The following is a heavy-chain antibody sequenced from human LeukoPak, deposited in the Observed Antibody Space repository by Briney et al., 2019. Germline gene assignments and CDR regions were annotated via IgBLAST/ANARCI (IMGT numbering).Heavy chain of an antibody. CDR3: AKEMGEFWSGSEY. D-gene: IGHD3-3*01. CDR2: ISANSGNT. Sequence: GGSLRLSCAASGFTFSSYAMSWVRQAPGKGLEWVSTISANSGNTYYADSVKGRFTVSRDISKNTLYLQMNSLRAEETAVYYCAKEMGEFWSGSEYWGQGTLVTVSS. V-gene: IGHV3-23*01. J-gene: IGHJ4*02. CDR1: GFTFSSYA.